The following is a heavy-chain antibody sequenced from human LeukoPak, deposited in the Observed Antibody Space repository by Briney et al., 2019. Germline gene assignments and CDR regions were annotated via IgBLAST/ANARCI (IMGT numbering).Heavy chain of an antibody. D-gene: IGHD2-2*01. J-gene: IGHJ4*02. V-gene: IGHV4-30-4*08. CDR3: ARDTYQYHFDY. CDR1: SGSISSGDYY. CDR2: IYYSGST. Sequence: PSETLSLTCTVSSGSISSGDYYWSWIRQPPGKGLEWIGYIYYSGSTYYNPSLKSRVTISVDTSKNQFSLKLSPVTAADTAVYYCARDTYQYHFDYWGQGTLVTVSS.